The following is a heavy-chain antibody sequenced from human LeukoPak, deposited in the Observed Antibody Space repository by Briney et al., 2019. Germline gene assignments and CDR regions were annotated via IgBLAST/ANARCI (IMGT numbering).Heavy chain of an antibody. J-gene: IGHJ5*02. CDR1: GFTFSSYA. V-gene: IGHV3-30*04. Sequence: GGSLRLSCAASGFTFSSYAMHWVRQAPGKGLEWVAVISYDGSNKYYADSVKGRFTISRDNSKNTLYLQMSSLRAEDTAVYYCASLKFDPWGQGTLVTVS. CDR3: ASLKFDP. CDR2: ISYDGSNK.